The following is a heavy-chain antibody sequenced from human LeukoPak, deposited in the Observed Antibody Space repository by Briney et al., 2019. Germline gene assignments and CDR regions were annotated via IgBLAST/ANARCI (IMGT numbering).Heavy chain of an antibody. V-gene: IGHV3-23*01. CDR2: ISGSGGST. CDR3: AKDPIIRFLEWLNNWFDP. CDR1: GFTFSSYG. D-gene: IGHD3-3*01. J-gene: IGHJ5*02. Sequence: PGGSLRLSCAASGFTFSSYGMHWVRQAPGKGLEWVSAISGSGGSTYYADSVKGRFTISRDNSKNTLYLQMNSLRAEDTAVYYCAKDPIIRFLEWLNNWFDPWGQGTLVTVSS.